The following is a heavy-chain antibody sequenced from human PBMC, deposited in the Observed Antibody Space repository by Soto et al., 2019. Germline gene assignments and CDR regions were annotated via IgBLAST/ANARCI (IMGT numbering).Heavy chain of an antibody. V-gene: IGHV3-49*03. J-gene: IGHJ3*02. CDR1: GFTFGDYA. CDR2: IRSKAYGGTT. D-gene: IGHD2-21*02. Sequence: GGSLRLSCTASGFTFGDYAMSWFRQAPGKGLEWVGFIRSKAYGGTTEYAASVKGRFTISRDDSKSIAYLQMNSLKTEDTAVYYCTREGAYCGGDCHPNAFDIWGQGTMVTVSS. CDR3: TREGAYCGGDCHPNAFDI.